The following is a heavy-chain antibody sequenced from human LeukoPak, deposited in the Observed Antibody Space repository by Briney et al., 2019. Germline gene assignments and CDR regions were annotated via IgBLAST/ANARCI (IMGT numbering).Heavy chain of an antibody. CDR2: IYYSGNT. D-gene: IGHD1-26*01. CDR3: ARSVGAGACDI. J-gene: IGHJ3*02. V-gene: IGHV4-61*01. CDR1: GGSVTSGSYY. Sequence: SETLSLTCNVSGGSVTSGSYYWTWIRQPPGKGLEWIGNIYYSGNTNYNPPLTSRVTISIDTSKKQFSLKLSSVTAADTAVYYCARSVGAGACDIWGQGTMVTVS.